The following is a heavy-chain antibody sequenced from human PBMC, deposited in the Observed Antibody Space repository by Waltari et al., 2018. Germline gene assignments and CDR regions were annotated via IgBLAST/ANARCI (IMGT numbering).Heavy chain of an antibody. Sequence: EVQLLESGGGLVQPGGSLSLSFAASGFPFSSYHMSWVRQAPGKGLEWVSAISGSGGSTYYADSVKGRFTISRDNSKNTLYLQMNSLRAEDTAVYYCAKDKQWLNFDYWGQGTLVTVSS. D-gene: IGHD6-19*01. V-gene: IGHV3-23*01. J-gene: IGHJ4*02. CDR1: GFPFSSYH. CDR3: AKDKQWLNFDY. CDR2: ISGSGGST.